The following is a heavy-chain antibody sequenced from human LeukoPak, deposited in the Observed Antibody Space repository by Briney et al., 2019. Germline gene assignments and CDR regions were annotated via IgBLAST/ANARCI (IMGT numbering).Heavy chain of an antibody. D-gene: IGHD5-12*01. CDR1: GGSFSGYY. Sequence: SETLSLTCAVYGGSFSGYYWSWIRQPPGKGLEWIGEINHSGSTNYNPSLKTRVTISVDTSKNQFSLKLSSVTAADTAVYYCARRGYGNNFDYWGQGTLVTVSS. CDR3: ARRGYGNNFDY. J-gene: IGHJ4*02. V-gene: IGHV4-34*01. CDR2: INHSGST.